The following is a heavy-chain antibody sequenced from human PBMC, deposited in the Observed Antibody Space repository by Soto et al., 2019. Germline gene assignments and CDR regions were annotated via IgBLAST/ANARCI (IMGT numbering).Heavy chain of an antibody. V-gene: IGHV4-34*01. CDR3: ARAGDSYGFYYYFDY. D-gene: IGHD5-18*01. J-gene: IGHJ4*02. CDR1: GGSFSGYY. CDR2: INHSGST. Sequence: QVQLQQWGAGLLKPSETLSLTCAVYGGSFSGYYWSWIRQPPGKGLEWIGEINHSGSTNYNPSLKRRVTISVDTSKNQFSLKLSSVTAADTAVYYCARAGDSYGFYYYFDYWGQGTLVTVSS.